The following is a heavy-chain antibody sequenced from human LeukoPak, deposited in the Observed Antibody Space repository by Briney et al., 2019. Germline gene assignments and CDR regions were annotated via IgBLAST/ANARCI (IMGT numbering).Heavy chain of an antibody. Sequence: GGSLRLSCAASGFTVSSNYMSWVRQAPGKGLEWVSVIYSGGSTNYADSGKCRFTISRDNSKNTLYLQMNSLRAEDTAVYYCARVGTAETYYIDVWGKGTTVTVSS. CDR1: GFTVSSNY. CDR2: IYSGGST. D-gene: IGHD1-1*01. J-gene: IGHJ6*03. V-gene: IGHV3-53*01. CDR3: ARVGTAETYYIDV.